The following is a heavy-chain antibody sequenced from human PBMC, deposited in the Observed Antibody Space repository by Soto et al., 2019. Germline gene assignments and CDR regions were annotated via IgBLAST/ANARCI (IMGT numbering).Heavy chain of an antibody. CDR2: ISYDGSTT. V-gene: IGHV3-30-3*01. J-gene: IGHJ5*02. D-gene: IGHD1-7*01. Sequence: QVQLVESGGGVVQPGRSLRLSCAASGFSFDTYAMHWIRQAPGKGLEWVTLISYDGSTTYYADSVKGRFTISRDNSKNTVHLQMSSLRADDTAVYYWARNGETWKYGWLDPWGQGTLVTVSS. CDR1: GFSFDTYA. CDR3: ARNGETWKYGWLDP.